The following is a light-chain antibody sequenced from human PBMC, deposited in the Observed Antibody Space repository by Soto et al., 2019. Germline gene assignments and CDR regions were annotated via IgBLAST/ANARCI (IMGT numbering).Light chain of an antibody. J-gene: IGKJ1*01. V-gene: IGKV1-5*03. CDR2: KAS. Sequence: DIQMTQSPSTLSASVGDRVTITWRASQSISSWLAWYQQKPGQAPKLLIYKASSLQSGVPSRFSGSGSGPEITLTLSRLQPGDFATYYFEQYYTYSRTFGQGTKV. CDR3: EQYYTYSRT. CDR1: QSISSW.